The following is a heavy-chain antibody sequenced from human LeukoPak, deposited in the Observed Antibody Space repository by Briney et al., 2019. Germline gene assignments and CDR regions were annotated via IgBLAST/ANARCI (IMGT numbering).Heavy chain of an antibody. CDR3: ARGEYSRSSGFDY. Sequence: GGSLRLSCAASGFTFSSYAMSWVRQAPGKGLEWVSAISGSGGSTYYADSVKGRFTISRDNSKYTLYLQMNSLRAEDTAVYYCARGEYSRSSGFDYWGQGSLVTVSS. D-gene: IGHD6-6*01. CDR1: GFTFSSYA. J-gene: IGHJ4*02. CDR2: ISGSGGST. V-gene: IGHV3-23*01.